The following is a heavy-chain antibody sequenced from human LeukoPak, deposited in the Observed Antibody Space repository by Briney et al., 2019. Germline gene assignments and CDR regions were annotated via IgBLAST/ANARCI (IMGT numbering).Heavy chain of an antibody. CDR3: ATGGNSLAY. CDR2: ISSSGSNI. J-gene: IGHJ4*02. Sequence: GRSLRLSCAASGFTFSSYEMNWVRQAPGKGLEWISTISSSGSNIYYADSVKGRFTISRDNARKSLSLQMNSLSAEDTAVYYCATGGNSLAYWGQGTLVTVSS. V-gene: IGHV3-48*03. D-gene: IGHD1-26*01. CDR1: GFTFSSYE.